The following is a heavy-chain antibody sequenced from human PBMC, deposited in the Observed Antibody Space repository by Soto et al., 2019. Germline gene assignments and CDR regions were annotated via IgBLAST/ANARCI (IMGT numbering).Heavy chain of an antibody. CDR2: IIPIFGTA. CDR1: GGTFSSYA. J-gene: IGHJ4*02. D-gene: IGHD3-16*02. CDR3: ARGAYDYIWWSYRQKNFDY. Sequence: GASVKVSCKASGGTFSSYAISWVRQAPGQGLEWMGGIIPIFGTANYAQKFQGRVTITADESTSTAYMELSSLRSEDTAVYYCARGAYDYIWWSYRQKNFDYWGQGTLVTVSS. V-gene: IGHV1-69*13.